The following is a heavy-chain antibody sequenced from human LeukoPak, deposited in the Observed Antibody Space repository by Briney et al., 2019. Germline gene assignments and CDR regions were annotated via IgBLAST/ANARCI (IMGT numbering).Heavy chain of an antibody. CDR2: IIPILGTA. CDR3: ARGGGPVYYYYYMDV. Sequence: SVTVSCKASGGTFSSYAISWVRQAPGQGLEWMGRIIPILGTANYAQTFQGRVTITTDESTRTAYMELSSLRSEDTAVYYCARGGGPVYYYYYMDVWGKGTTVTVSS. V-gene: IGHV1-69*11. J-gene: IGHJ6*03. CDR1: GGTFSSYA. D-gene: IGHD2-15*01.